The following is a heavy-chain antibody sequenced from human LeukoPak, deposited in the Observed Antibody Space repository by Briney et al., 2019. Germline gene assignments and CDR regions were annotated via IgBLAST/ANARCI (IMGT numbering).Heavy chain of an antibody. CDR1: GFTFSSYS. V-gene: IGHV3-21*01. Sequence: GGSLRLSRAASGFTFSSYSMNWVRQAPGKGLEWVSSISSSSSYIYYADSVKGRFTISRDNAKNSLYLQMNSLRAEDTAVYYCARYGLAAFDIWGQGSMVTVSS. CDR3: ARYGLAAFDI. J-gene: IGHJ3*02. D-gene: IGHD6-19*01. CDR2: ISSSSSYI.